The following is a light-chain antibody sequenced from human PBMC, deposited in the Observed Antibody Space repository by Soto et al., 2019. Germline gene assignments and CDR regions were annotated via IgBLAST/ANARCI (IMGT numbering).Light chain of an antibody. J-gene: IGKJ1*01. CDR1: QSVLYSSNNKNY. V-gene: IGKV4-1*01. CDR2: WAS. Sequence: DVVMTQSPESLAVSLGERVTINCKSSQSVLYSSNNKNYLAWFQQKPGQPPKLLIYWASTRESGVPDRFSGSGSGTEFTLTISSLQAADVAVYFCQQYYSNPWTFGQGTRVEIK. CDR3: QQYYSNPWT.